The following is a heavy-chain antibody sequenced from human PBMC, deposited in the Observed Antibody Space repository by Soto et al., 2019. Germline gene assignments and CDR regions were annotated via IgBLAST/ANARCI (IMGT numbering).Heavy chain of an antibody. CDR2: ISAHNGNT. Sequence: QVQLVQSGAEVKKPGASVKVSCKASGYTYTCYGISWVRQAPGQGLEWMGWISAHNGNTNYAQKLQGTVTMTTDTSTSTAYAEQRSLRSDDTAAYYCARDVEKVTLYYDYDGRDAWGQGTTVAVSS. CDR1: GYTYTCYG. V-gene: IGHV1-18*01. D-gene: IGHD5-18*01. CDR3: ARDVEKVTLYYDYDGRDA. J-gene: IGHJ6*02.